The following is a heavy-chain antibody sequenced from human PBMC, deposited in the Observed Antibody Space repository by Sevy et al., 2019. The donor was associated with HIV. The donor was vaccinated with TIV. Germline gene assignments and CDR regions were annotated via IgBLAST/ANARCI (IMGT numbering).Heavy chain of an antibody. D-gene: IGHD2-8*01. CDR2: ISYDGTYK. J-gene: IGHJ4*02. CDR3: AGVAVSYCTNDCYHRFDY. CDR1: GFSFSHYA. V-gene: IGHV3-30-3*01. Sequence: GGSLRLSCAVSGFSFSHYAFHWVRQAPGKGLEWVSLISYDGTYKYYADSVKGRFTISRDNSKNTLYLKMNSLRGNDTAVYYCAGVAVSYCTNDCYHRFDYWGPGALVTVSS.